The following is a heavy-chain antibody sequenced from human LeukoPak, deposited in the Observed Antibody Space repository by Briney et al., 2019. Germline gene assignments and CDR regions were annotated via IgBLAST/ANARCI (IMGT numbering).Heavy chain of an antibody. CDR3: ARLLDVSFDY. J-gene: IGHJ4*02. V-gene: IGHV4-30-4*01. Sequence: SETLSLTCTVSGGSISSGDYYWSWIRQPPGKGLEWTGYIYYSGSTYYNPSLKSRVTISVDTSKNQFSLKLSSVTAADTAVYYCARLLDVSFDYWGQGTLVTVSS. D-gene: IGHD1-1*01. CDR1: GGSISSGDYY. CDR2: IYYSGST.